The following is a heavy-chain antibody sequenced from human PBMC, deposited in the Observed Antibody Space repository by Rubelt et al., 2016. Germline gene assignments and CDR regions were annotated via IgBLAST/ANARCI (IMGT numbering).Heavy chain of an antibody. CDR1: GGSISSNIW. CDR2: IYRSGST. CDR3: ARMSLADARWYFDH. Sequence: QVQLQESGPGLVKPSGTLSLTCAVSGGSISSNIWWSWVRQPPGKGLEWIGEIYRSGSTNYDPSLKSRVTLSLDKSKNQFSLKLTSVTAADTAVYHCARMSLADARWYFDHWGRGTPVTVSP. J-gene: IGHJ2*01. V-gene: IGHV4-4*02.